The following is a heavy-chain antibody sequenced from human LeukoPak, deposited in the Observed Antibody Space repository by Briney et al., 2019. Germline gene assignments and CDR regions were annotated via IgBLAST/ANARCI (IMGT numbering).Heavy chain of an antibody. D-gene: IGHD3-10*01. J-gene: IGHJ5*02. CDR3: ARHPVLWVGDLSHEFDR. CDR1: GGTITSGSDY. CDR2: VSYGGTT. V-gene: IGHV4-39*01. Sequence: SETLSLTCSVSGGTITSGSDYWGWIRQPPGKGLEWIGSVSYGGTTHHNPSLKSRVSISVDMSKKQFILKMTSVTAADTAVYYCARHPVLWVGDLSHEFDRWGQGTLVTVSS.